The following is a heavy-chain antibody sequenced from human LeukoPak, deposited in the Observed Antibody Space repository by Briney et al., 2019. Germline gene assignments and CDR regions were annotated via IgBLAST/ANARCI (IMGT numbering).Heavy chain of an antibody. Sequence: PGGSLRLSCAASGFTFSSYAMHWVRQAPGKGLEWVAVISYDGSNKYYADSVKGRFTISRDNSKNTLYLQMNSLRAEDTAVYYCASNGGYCSSTSCQTRGTSGTKYNWFDPWGQGTLVTVSS. J-gene: IGHJ5*02. D-gene: IGHD2-2*01. CDR2: ISYDGSNK. CDR1: GFTFSSYA. CDR3: ASNGGYCSSTSCQTRGTSGTKYNWFDP. V-gene: IGHV3-30-3*01.